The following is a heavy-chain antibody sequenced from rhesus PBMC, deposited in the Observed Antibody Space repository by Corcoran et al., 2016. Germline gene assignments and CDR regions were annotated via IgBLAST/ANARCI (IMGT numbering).Heavy chain of an antibody. CDR2: IYGSTM. V-gene: IGHV3-11*01. CDR3: TRTSTAHFDY. J-gene: IGHJ4*01. Sequence: EVQLAESGGGWVQPGGPLRLSCPASGLPVRSYGMSWFRQVPGKGLEWLSDIYGSTMYYGDSVKGRFTVSRDNAKNSLYLQMNSLRAEDTAVYYCTRTSTAHFDYWGQGVLVTVSS. CDR1: GLPVRSYG. D-gene: IGHD2-15*01.